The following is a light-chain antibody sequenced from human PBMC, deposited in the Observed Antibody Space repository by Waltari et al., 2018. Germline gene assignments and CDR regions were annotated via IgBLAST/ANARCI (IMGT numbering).Light chain of an antibody. J-gene: IGLJ2*01. V-gene: IGLV1-36*01. Sequence: QSVLTQPPSVSEAPRQRVTISCSGSSSNIGNNAVNWYQQLPGKAPKLLIYYDELLPSGVSDRFPGSKSGTSASLAISGLQSEDEADYYCAAWDDSLNGVVFGGGTKLTVL. CDR2: YDE. CDR3: AAWDDSLNGVV. CDR1: SSNIGNNA.